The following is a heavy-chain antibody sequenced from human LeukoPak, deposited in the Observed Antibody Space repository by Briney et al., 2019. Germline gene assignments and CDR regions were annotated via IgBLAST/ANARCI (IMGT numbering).Heavy chain of an antibody. J-gene: IGHJ6*02. Sequence: GGSLRLSCAASGFTFSSYSMNWVRQAPGKGLEWVSSISSSSSYIYYAGSVKGRFTISRDNAKNSLYLQMNSLRAEDTAVYYCARDQSSSWSVGYXXXGMDVWGQGTTVTVSS. V-gene: IGHV3-21*01. CDR3: ARDQSSSWSVGYXXXGMDV. D-gene: IGHD6-13*01. CDR1: GFTFSSYS. CDR2: ISSSSSYI.